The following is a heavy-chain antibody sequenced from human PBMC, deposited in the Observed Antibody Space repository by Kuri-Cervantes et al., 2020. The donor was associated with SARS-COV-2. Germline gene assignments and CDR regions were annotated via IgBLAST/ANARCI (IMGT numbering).Heavy chain of an antibody. Sequence: GSLRLSCTVSGGSISSYYWSWIRQPPGKGLEWIGYIYYSGSTNYNPSLKSRVTISVDTTKNQFSLKLSSVTAEDTAVYYCTTAPVLHYDFWSGYWNYYYGMDVWGQGTTVTVSS. V-gene: IGHV4-59*12. J-gene: IGHJ6*02. CDR3: TTAPVLHYDFWSGYWNYYYGMDV. CDR2: IYYSGST. CDR1: GGSISSYY. D-gene: IGHD3-3*01.